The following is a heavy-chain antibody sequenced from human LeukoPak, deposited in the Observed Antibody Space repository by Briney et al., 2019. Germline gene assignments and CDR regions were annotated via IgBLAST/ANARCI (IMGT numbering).Heavy chain of an antibody. J-gene: IGHJ5*02. Sequence: ASVKVSCKASGYTFTSYGISWVRQAPGQGLEWMGWISAYNGNTNYAQKLQGRVTMTTDTSTSTAYMEPRSLRSDDTAVYYCARDLGGTYYYDSSGYFNWFDPWGQGTLVTVSS. CDR3: ARDLGGTYYYDSSGYFNWFDP. V-gene: IGHV1-18*01. CDR1: GYTFTSYG. CDR2: ISAYNGNT. D-gene: IGHD3-22*01.